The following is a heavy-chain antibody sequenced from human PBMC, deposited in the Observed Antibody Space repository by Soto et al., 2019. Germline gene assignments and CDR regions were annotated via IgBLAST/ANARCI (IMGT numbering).Heavy chain of an antibody. CDR2: ISNSGST. V-gene: IGHV4-61*01. D-gene: IGHD4-4*01. CDR1: GGSVSIGSYY. CDR3: ARDGYSNFDY. Sequence: PSETLSLTCTVSGGSVSIGSYYWSCIRQPPGKGLEWIGYISNSGSTKYNPSLKSRVAISVDTSKNQFSLKLSSVTAADTAVYYCARDGYSNFDYWGQGTLVTVSS. J-gene: IGHJ4*02.